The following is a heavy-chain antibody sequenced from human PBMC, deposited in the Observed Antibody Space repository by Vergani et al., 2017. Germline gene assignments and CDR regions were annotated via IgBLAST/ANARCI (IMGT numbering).Heavy chain of an antibody. CDR3: ARDVTQYYYGSGXPVI. V-gene: IGHV4-39*07. J-gene: IGHJ4*02. CDR1: GGSISSSSYY. CDR2: IYYSGST. Sequence: QLQLQESGPGLVKPSETLSLTCTVSGGSISSSSYYWGWIRQPPGKGLEWIGSIYYSGSTYYNPSLKSRVTISVDTSKNQFSLKLSSVTAADTAVYYCARDVTQYYYGSGXPVIWGQGTLVTVSS. D-gene: IGHD3-10*01.